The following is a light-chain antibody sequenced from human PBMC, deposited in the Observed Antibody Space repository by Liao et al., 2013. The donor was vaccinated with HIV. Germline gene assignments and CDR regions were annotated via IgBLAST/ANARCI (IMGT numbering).Light chain of an antibody. Sequence: SYVLTQPPSVSVAPGKSARITCGGNNIGRKSVHWYQQRPGQAPVLVIYYDRDRPSGIPERFSGSNSGNTATLTISGTQPTDEADYYCQAWDRNTAIFGGGTKLTVL. V-gene: IGLV3-21*01. CDR2: YDR. CDR1: NIGRKS. J-gene: IGLJ2*01. CDR3: QAWDRNTAI.